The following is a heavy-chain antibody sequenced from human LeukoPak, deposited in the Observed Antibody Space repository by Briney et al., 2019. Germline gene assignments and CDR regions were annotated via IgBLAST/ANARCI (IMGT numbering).Heavy chain of an antibody. D-gene: IGHD5-12*01. CDR2: IHYSGGT. Sequence: SETLSLTCTVSGGSISTSSFYWGWIRQPPGKGLEWIGSIHYSGGTYYNPSLKSGVTISVDTSKNQFSLKVSSVTAANTAVYYCARYSGYATYWGQGTLVTVSS. J-gene: IGHJ4*02. CDR1: GGSISTSSFY. V-gene: IGHV4-39*01. CDR3: ARYSGYATY.